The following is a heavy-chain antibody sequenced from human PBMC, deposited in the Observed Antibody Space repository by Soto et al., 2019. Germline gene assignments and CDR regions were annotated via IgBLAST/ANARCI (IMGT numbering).Heavy chain of an antibody. Sequence: GGSLRLSCAASGFTFSSYAMSWVRQAPGKGLEWVSAISGSGGSTYYADSVKGRFTISRDNSKNTLYLQMNSLRAEDTAVYYCAKDREGRPRIVVVTASFYYYGMDVWGQGTTVTVSS. D-gene: IGHD2-21*02. CDR3: AKDREGRPRIVVVTASFYYYGMDV. J-gene: IGHJ6*02. V-gene: IGHV3-23*01. CDR1: GFTFSSYA. CDR2: ISGSGGST.